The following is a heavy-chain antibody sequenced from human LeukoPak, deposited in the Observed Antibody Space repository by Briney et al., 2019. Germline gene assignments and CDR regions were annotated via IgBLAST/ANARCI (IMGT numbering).Heavy chain of an antibody. J-gene: IGHJ4*02. CDR1: GFTFSSYW. Sequence: GGSLRLSCAASGFTFSSYWMTWVRQAPGKGLEWVANIKQDGSEEYYVDSVKGRFTISRDNAKNSLFLQMNSLRAKDTAVYYCAREVTPYYWGQGTLVTVSS. CDR3: AREVTPYY. D-gene: IGHD2-15*01. V-gene: IGHV3-7*01. CDR2: IKQDGSEE.